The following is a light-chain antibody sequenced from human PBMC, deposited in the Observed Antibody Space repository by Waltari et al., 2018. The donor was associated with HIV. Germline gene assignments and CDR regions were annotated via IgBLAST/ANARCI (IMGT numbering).Light chain of an antibody. CDR3: QVWDSTTDEGV. J-gene: IGLJ2*01. Sequence: SYVLTQPPSVSVAPGQTATITCGGNNIKSKNVHWYRQRPGQAPTLVVYDDSARPSGIPERFSGSHSENTATLTISSVEAGDEADYYCQVWDSTTDEGVFGGGTKLAVL. CDR2: DDS. V-gene: IGLV3-21*02. CDR1: NIKSKN.